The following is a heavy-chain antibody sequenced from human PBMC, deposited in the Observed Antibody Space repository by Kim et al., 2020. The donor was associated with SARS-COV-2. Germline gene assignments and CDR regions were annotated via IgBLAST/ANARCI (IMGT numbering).Heavy chain of an antibody. V-gene: IGHV3-30*07. Sequence: KGGFTISRDNSKSTLYLQMNNLSAEDTAVYYCAIERRKYCSGGSCHLEYWGQGTLVTVSS. J-gene: IGHJ4*02. D-gene: IGHD2-15*01. CDR3: AIERRKYCSGGSCHLEY.